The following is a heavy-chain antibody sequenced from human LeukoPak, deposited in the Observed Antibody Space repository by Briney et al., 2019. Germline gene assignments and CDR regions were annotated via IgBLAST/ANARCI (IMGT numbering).Heavy chain of an antibody. Sequence: PGGSLRLSCAASGFTFSSYGMHWVRQAPGKGLEWVAVIWYDGSNEYYADSVKGRFTISRDNSKNTLYLQMNSLRAEDTAVYYCAKDTRGYYYGSGSYYPYYYYGMDVWGQGTTVTVSS. CDR2: IWYDGSNE. D-gene: IGHD3-10*01. V-gene: IGHV3-30*02. J-gene: IGHJ6*02. CDR3: AKDTRGYYYGSGSYYPYYYYGMDV. CDR1: GFTFSSYG.